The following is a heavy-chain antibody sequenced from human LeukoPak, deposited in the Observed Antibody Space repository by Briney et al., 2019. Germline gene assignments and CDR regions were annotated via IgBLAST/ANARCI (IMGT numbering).Heavy chain of an antibody. V-gene: IGHV4-34*01. CDR1: GGSFSDYF. CDR2: INHSGST. Sequence: PSETLSLTCAVCGGSFSDYFWSWIRQPPGKGLEWIGEINHSGSTNYNPSLKSRVTISVDTSKNQFSLKLTSVTAADTAVYYCARGHGAFDIWGQGTMVTVSS. J-gene: IGHJ3*02. CDR3: ARGHGAFDI.